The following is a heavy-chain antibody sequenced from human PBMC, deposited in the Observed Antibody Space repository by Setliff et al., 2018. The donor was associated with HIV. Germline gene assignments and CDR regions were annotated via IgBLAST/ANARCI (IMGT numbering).Heavy chain of an antibody. V-gene: IGHV1-18*01. D-gene: IGHD2-8*01. CDR1: GYSLSTYA. Sequence: ASVKVSCKASGYSLSTYAISWVRQAPGQGLEWMGWIDSNNGNRNFAQKFRGRVTMTTDISTNTAYMEVRSLSFDDTAVYYCVILTADRTNYYYYMDVWGKGTTVTVSS. J-gene: IGHJ6*03. CDR3: VILTADRTNYYYYMDV. CDR2: IDSNNGNR.